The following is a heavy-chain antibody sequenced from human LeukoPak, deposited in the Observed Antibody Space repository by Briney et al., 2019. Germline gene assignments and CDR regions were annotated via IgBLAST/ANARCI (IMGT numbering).Heavy chain of an antibody. J-gene: IGHJ3*02. V-gene: IGHV4-34*01. Sequence: PSETLSLTCAVYGGSFSGYYWSWIRQPPGKGLEWIGEINHSGSTNYNPSLKSRVTISVDTSKNQFSLKLSSVTAADTAVYYCASMVRGVIYAFDIWGQGTMVTVSS. D-gene: IGHD3-10*01. CDR3: ASMVRGVIYAFDI. CDR1: GGSFSGYY. CDR2: INHSGST.